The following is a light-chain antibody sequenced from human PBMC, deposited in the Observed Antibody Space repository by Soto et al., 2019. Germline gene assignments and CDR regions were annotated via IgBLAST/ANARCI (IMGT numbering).Light chain of an antibody. J-gene: IGKJ1*01. Sequence: DIHMTQSPSTRSASVGDRVTITCRASQSISIWLAWYQQKPGKAPNLLIYKTSSLESGVPSRFSGSGSGTEFTLTISSLQPDDFATYYCQHYNDYSWTFGQGTKVEIK. CDR1: QSISIW. CDR2: KTS. V-gene: IGKV1-5*03. CDR3: QHYNDYSWT.